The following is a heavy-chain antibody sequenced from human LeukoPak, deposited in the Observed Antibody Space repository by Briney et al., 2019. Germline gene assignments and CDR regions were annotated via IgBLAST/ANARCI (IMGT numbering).Heavy chain of an antibody. V-gene: IGHV5-10-1*01. CDR1: GYSFTSYW. CDR2: IDPSDSYT. Sequence: GASLKISCKGSGYSFTSYWITWVRQMPGKGLEWMGRIDPSDSYTNFSPSFQGHVTISADKSISTAYLQWSSLKASDTAMYYCARADINWFDPWGQGTLVTVSS. J-gene: IGHJ5*02. CDR3: ARADINWFDP.